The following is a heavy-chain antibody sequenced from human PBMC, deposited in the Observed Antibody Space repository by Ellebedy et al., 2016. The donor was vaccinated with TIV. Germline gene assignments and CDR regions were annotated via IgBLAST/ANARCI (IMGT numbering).Heavy chain of an antibody. V-gene: IGHV1-18*01. CDR2: ISAYNGNT. J-gene: IGHJ2*01. CDR3: ARDHIFGGHLVQYWYFDL. D-gene: IGHD3-10*02. CDR1: GYTFINYG. Sequence: AASVKVSCKASGYTFINYGISWVRQAPGQGLEWMGWISAYNGNTNYAQKLQGSVIMTTATSTSTAYMELRSLRSDDTAVYYCARDHIFGGHLVQYWYFDLWGRGTLVTVSS.